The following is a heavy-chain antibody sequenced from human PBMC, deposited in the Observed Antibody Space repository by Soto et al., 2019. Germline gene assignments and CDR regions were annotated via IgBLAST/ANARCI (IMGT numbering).Heavy chain of an antibody. J-gene: IGHJ5*02. CDR1: GGSISSGGYY. CDR3: ARVWIVVVPAAENNWFDP. Sequence: SETLSLTCTVPGGSISSGGYYWSWIRQHPGKGLEWIGYIYYSGSTYYNPSLKSRVTISVDTSKNQFSLKLSSVTAADTAVYYCARVWIVVVPAAENNWFDPWGQGTLVTVSS. D-gene: IGHD2-2*01. CDR2: IYYSGST. V-gene: IGHV4-31*03.